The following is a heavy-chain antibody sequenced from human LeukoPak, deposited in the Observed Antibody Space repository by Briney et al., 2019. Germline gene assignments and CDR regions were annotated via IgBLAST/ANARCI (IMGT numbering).Heavy chain of an antibody. J-gene: IGHJ4*02. D-gene: IGHD3-10*01. CDR3: ARLYYYGSGSYSGPFDY. Sequence: SETLSLTCTVSGGSISTYYWSWIRQPPGKGLEWIGYIYHSGSTNYNPSLKSRVTISVDTSKNQFSLRLNSVTAADTAVYYCARLYYYGSGSYSGPFDYWGQGTLVTVSS. V-gene: IGHV4-59*08. CDR2: IYHSGST. CDR1: GGSISTYY.